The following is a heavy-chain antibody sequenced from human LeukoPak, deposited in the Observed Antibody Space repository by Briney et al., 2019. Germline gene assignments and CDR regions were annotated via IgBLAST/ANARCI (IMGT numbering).Heavy chain of an antibody. Sequence: PSETLSLTCAVSGVSISSSNYRWGWIRQPPGTGLEWIGSIYYSGSTNYNPPLKSRFTISVDTSKHPFSLKLSSVTAADTAVYYCARRYWSGGIWYYFDSWGQGTLVTVSS. J-gene: IGHJ4*02. CDR1: GVSISSSNYR. D-gene: IGHD2-15*01. CDR3: ARRYWSGGIWYYFDS. V-gene: IGHV4-39*02. CDR2: IYYSGST.